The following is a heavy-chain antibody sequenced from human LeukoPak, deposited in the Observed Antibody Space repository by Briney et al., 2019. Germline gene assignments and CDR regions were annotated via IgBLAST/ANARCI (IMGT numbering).Heavy chain of an antibody. J-gene: IGHJ5*02. CDR3: ATDYYYDSGDWFDP. V-gene: IGHV3-15*01. CDR1: GFTFSNAW. CDR2: IKSKTDGGTT. Sequence: PGGSLRLSCAASGFTFSNAWMSWVRQAPGKGLEWVGRIKSKTDGGTTDYAAPVKGRFTISRDDSKNTLYLQMNSLKTEDTAVYYCATDYYYDSGDWFDPWGQGTLVTVSS. D-gene: IGHD3-22*01.